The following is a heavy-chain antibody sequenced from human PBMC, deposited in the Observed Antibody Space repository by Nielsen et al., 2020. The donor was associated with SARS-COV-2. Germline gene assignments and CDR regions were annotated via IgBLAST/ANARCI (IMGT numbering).Heavy chain of an antibody. J-gene: IGHJ6*02. CDR3: GKSGSSHYYYYYGMDV. V-gene: IGHV3-30*18. D-gene: IGHD6-6*01. Sequence: VRQAPGKGLEWVAVISYDRSNKYYADSVKGRFTISRDNSKNTLYLQMNSLRAEDTAVYYCGKSGSSHYYYYYGMDVWGQGTTVTVSS. CDR2: ISYDRSNK.